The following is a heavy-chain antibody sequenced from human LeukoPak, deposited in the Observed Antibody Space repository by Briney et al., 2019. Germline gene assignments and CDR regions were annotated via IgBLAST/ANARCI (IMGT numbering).Heavy chain of an antibody. V-gene: IGHV3-30*03. CDR2: ISYDGSNK. Sequence: GRSLRLSCAASGFTFSSNGMHWVRQAPGQGQEWVAVISYDGSNKYYADSVKGRFTISRDNSKNTLYLQMNSLRAEDTAVYYCARATKAFDYWGQGTLVTVSS. J-gene: IGHJ4*02. CDR3: ARATKAFDY. CDR1: GFTFSSNG. D-gene: IGHD5-12*01.